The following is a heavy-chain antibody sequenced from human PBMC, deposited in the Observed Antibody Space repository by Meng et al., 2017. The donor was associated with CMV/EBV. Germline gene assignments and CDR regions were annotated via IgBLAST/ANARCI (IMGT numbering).Heavy chain of an antibody. CDR2: INPSGGST. D-gene: IGHD2-2*01. V-gene: IGHV1-46*01. Sequence: ASVKVSCKASGYTFTSYGISWVRQAPGQGLEWMGIINPSGGSTSYAQKFQGRVTMTRDTSTSTVYMELSSLRSEDTAVYYCARVISDQLLSYFDYWGQGTLVTVSS. CDR1: GYTFTSYG. CDR3: ARVISDQLLSYFDY. J-gene: IGHJ4*02.